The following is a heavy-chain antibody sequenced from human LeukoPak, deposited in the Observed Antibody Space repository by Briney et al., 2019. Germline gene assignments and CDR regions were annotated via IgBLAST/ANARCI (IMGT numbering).Heavy chain of an antibody. V-gene: IGHV1-46*01. CDR2: INPSGGST. J-gene: IGHJ4*01. CDR1: GYTFTSYY. CDR3: ARDYGIVGATTGYFDS. Sequence: GASVKVSCKASGYTFTSYYMHWVRQAPGQGLEWMGIINPSGGSTSYAQKFQGRVTINRDRSTSTVYIEMSSLRSEEKAVYYCARDYGIVGATTGYFDSWGHGTLVTVSS. D-gene: IGHD1-26*01.